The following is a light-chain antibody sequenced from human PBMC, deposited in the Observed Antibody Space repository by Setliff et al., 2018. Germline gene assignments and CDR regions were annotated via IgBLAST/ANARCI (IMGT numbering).Light chain of an antibody. CDR3: GTWDSSLSAAV. CDR2: DNN. V-gene: IGLV1-51*01. J-gene: IGLJ2*01. CDR1: SSNIGNNY. Sequence: QSALAQPPSVSAAPGQKVTISCSGSSSNIGNNYVSWYQHLPGTAPKLLIYDNNKRPSGIPDRFSGSKSGTSATLGITGLQTGDEADYCCGTWDSSLSAAVFGGGTKGTVL.